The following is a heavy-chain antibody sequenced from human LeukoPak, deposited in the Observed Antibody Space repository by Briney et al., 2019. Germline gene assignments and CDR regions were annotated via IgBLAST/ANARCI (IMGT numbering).Heavy chain of an antibody. CDR2: ISNSGSTI. D-gene: IGHD1-26*01. CDR3: AREHTSGTYYIDY. V-gene: IGHV3-11*01. J-gene: IGHJ4*02. Sequence: LSLTCTVSGGSISSGDYYWSWIRQAPGKGLEWVSYISNSGSTIYYADSVKGRFTISRDNGKNSLYLQMNSLRAEDTAVYYCAREHTSGTYYIDYWGQGILVTVSS. CDR1: GGSISSGDYY.